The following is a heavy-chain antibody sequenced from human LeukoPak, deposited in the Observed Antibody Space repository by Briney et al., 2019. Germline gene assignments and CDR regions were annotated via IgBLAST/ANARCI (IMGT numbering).Heavy chain of an antibody. CDR3: ARDRFAYCGGDCARLVSDY. Sequence: GGSLRLSCAASGFTFSSYSMNWVRQAPGKGLERVSYISHSSSSIYYADSVKGRFTISRDNAKNSLYLQMNSLRAEDTAEYYCARDRFAYCGGDCARLVSDYWGQGTLVTVSS. J-gene: IGHJ4*02. CDR2: ISHSSSSI. V-gene: IGHV3-48*04. D-gene: IGHD2-21*02. CDR1: GFTFSSYS.